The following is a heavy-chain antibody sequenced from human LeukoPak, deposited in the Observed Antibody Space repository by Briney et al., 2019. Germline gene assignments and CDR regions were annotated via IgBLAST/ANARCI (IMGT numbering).Heavy chain of an antibody. V-gene: IGHV4-59*01. D-gene: IGHD3-16*01. CDR1: GGSIRNYY. J-gene: IGHJ4*02. Sequence: SETLSLTCTVSGGSIRNYYWSRIRQPPGKGLEWIGYIYYTGSTNYNPSLKSRVTISVDTSKNQFSLKLSSVTAADTAVYYCARAGGTKKELDYWGQGTLVTVSS. CDR3: ARAGGTKKELDY. CDR2: IYYTGST.